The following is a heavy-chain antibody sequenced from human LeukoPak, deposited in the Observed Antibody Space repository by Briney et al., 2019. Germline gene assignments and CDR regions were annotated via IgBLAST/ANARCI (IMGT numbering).Heavy chain of an antibody. CDR3: ARQGIDYYDSSGYAH. CDR1: GGSISSYY. J-gene: IGHJ4*02. CDR2: IYYSGST. Sequence: SETLSLTCTVSGGSISSYYWSWIRQPPGKGLEWIGYIYYSGSTNYNPSLKSRVTISVDTSKNQFCLKLSSVTAADTAVYYCARQGIDYYDSSGYAHWGQGTLVTVSS. D-gene: IGHD3-22*01. V-gene: IGHV4-59*08.